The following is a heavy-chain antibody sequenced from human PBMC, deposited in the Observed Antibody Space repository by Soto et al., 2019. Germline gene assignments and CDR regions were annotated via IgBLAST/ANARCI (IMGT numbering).Heavy chain of an antibody. Sequence: GESLKISCQGSGYSFTSYWIGWVRQMPGKGLEWMGIIYPGDSDTRYSPSFQGQVTISADKSISTAYLQWSSLKASDTAMYYCARRDCSSTSCYYYYGMDVWGQGTTVTVSS. D-gene: IGHD2-2*01. CDR3: ARRDCSSTSCYYYYGMDV. V-gene: IGHV5-51*01. CDR2: IYPGDSDT. J-gene: IGHJ6*02. CDR1: GYSFTSYW.